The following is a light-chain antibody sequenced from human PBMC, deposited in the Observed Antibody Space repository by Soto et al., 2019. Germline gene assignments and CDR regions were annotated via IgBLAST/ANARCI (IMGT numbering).Light chain of an antibody. CDR2: GAS. Sequence: EIVMTQSPATLSVSPGERATLSCRASQSVSSNLAWYQQKPGQAPRLLIYGASTRASGIPASFSGSGSGTEFTLTISSPQSEDFAVYYCQQYNKWPLTFGGGTKVEIK. CDR3: QQYNKWPLT. CDR1: QSVSSN. J-gene: IGKJ4*01. V-gene: IGKV3-15*01.